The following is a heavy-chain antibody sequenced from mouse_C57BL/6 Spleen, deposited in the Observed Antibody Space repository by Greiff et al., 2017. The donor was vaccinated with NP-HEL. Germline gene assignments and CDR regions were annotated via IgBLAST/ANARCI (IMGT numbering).Heavy chain of an antibody. J-gene: IGHJ2*01. Sequence: EVKLVESGGDLVKPGGSLKLSCAASGFTFSSYGMSWVRQTPDKRLEWVATISSGGSYTYYPDSVKGRFTISRDNAKKTLYLQMSSPKTEDTAMYDCERHTDQDTVHFDYWGKGITLTVSS. CDR3: ERHTDQDTVHFDY. CDR1: GFTFSSYG. V-gene: IGHV5-6*01. D-gene: IGHD3-2*02. CDR2: ISSGGSYT.